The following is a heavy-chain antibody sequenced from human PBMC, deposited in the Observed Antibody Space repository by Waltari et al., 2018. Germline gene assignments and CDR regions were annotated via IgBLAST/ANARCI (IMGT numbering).Heavy chain of an antibody. CDR1: GGSFSGYY. CDR3: ARGARGYCSSTSCYLKH. CDR2: INHSGST. J-gene: IGHJ1*01. D-gene: IGHD2-2*01. Sequence: QVQLQQWGAGLLKPSETLSLTCAVYGGSFSGYYWSWIRQPPGKGLEWIGEINHSGSTNYNPSLKSRVTISVDTSKNQFSLKLSSVTAADTAVYYCARGARGYCSSTSCYLKHWGQGTLVTVSS. V-gene: IGHV4-34*01.